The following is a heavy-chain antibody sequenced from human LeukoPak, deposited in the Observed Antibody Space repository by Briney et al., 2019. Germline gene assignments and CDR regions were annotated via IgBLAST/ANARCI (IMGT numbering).Heavy chain of an antibody. CDR1: GGTFSSYA. CDR3: ARTEGLNYYDSSGYCPIFDY. Sequence: ASVKVSCKASGGTFSSYAISWVRQAPGQGLEWMGRIIPILGIANYAQKFQGRVTMTRDTSTSTVYMELSSLRSEDTAVYYCARTEGLNYYDSSGYCPIFDYWGQGTLVTVSS. J-gene: IGHJ4*02. CDR2: IIPILGIA. V-gene: IGHV1-69*04. D-gene: IGHD3-22*01.